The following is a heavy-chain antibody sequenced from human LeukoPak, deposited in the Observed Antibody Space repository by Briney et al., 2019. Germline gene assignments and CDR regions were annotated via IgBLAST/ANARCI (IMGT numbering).Heavy chain of an antibody. J-gene: IGHJ6*03. Sequence: GGCLRLSCAASGFTFSSYSMNWVRQAPGKGLEWVSSMSSSSSYIYYADSVKGRFTISRDNAKNSLYLQMNSLRAEDTAVYYCGRDGTYFGGDCHYYYCYYMDFLGKGTTVTVSS. CDR2: MSSSSSYI. CDR1: GFTFSSYS. V-gene: IGHV3-21*01. CDR3: GRDGTYFGGDCHYYYCYYMDF. D-gene: IGHD2-21*02.